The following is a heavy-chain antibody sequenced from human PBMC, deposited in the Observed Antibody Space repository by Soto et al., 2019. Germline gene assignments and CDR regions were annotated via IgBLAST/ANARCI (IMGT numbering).Heavy chain of an antibody. CDR1: GGSFSGYY. Sequence: QVPLQQWGAGLLKPSETLSLTCAVYGGSFSGYYWSWIRQPPGKGLEWIGEINHSGSTNYNPSLKSRVTISVDTSKNQFSLKLSSVTAADTAVYYCARLSKTRGDFDYWGQGTLATVSS. J-gene: IGHJ4*02. CDR2: INHSGST. V-gene: IGHV4-34*01. CDR3: ARLSKTRGDFDY.